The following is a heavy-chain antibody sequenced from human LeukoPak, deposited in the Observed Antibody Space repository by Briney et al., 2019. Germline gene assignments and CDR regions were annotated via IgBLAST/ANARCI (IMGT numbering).Heavy chain of an antibody. V-gene: IGHV4-39*01. CDR2: IYYSGST. CDR3: ARRVPEARRPYYYDSSGYYYPDY. Sequence: SETLSLTCTVSGGSISSSSYYWGWIRQPPGKGLEWIGSIYYSGSTYYNPSLKSRVTISVDTSKNQFSLKLSSVTAADTAVYYCARRVPEARRPYYYDSSGYYYPDYWGQGTLVTVSS. CDR1: GGSISSSSYY. J-gene: IGHJ4*02. D-gene: IGHD3-22*01.